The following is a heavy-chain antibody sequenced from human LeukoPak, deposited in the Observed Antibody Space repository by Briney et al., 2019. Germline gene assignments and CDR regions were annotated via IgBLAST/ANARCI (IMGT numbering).Heavy chain of an antibody. CDR3: FGNYYGMDV. CDR2: IIPILGKP. J-gene: IGHJ6*02. V-gene: IGHV1-69*02. CDR1: GGTFSSYT. Sequence: GASVKVSCKASGGTFSSYTITWVRQAPGQGLEWMGRIIPILGKPNYVQKFQGRVTITAGKSTSTAYMELSSLRSEDTAVYYCFGNYYGMDVWGQGTTVIVSS. D-gene: IGHD1-14*01.